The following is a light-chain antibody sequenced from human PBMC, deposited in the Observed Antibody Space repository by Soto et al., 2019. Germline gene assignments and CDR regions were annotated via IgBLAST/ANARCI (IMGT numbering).Light chain of an antibody. Sequence: DIPMTQSPSSLSASVGARVTLTCRASQGITDRLTWFQQKPWKAPNSLIYDASTLQYGFPSRFSGGGSGPDFPLTISRRHTEDSATYYRQKYGNYLYTFSLRTKMVIK. V-gene: IGKV1-16*01. J-gene: IGKJ2*01. CDR2: DAS. CDR3: QKYGNYLYT. CDR1: QGITDR.